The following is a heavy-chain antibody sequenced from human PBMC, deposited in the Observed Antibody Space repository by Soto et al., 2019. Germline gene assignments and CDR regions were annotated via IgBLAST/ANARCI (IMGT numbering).Heavy chain of an antibody. CDR2: IYSGGST. V-gene: IGHV3-53*04. Sequence: EVQLVESGGGLVQPGGSLRLSCAASGFTVSSNYMSWVRQAPGKGLEWVSVIYSGGSTYYADSVKGRFTISRHNSKNTLYLQMNSLRAEDTAVYYCARDGPIQWLGAFDIWGQGTMVTVSS. CDR3: ARDGPIQWLGAFDI. CDR1: GFTVSSNY. D-gene: IGHD6-19*01. J-gene: IGHJ3*02.